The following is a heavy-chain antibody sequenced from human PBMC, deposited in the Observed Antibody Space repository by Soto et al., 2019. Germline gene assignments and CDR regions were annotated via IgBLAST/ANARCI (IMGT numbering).Heavy chain of an antibody. CDR1: GYMFTSYG. V-gene: IGHV1-18*01. Sequence: QVQLVQSGAEVKKPGASIKVSCKASGYMFTSYGINWVRQAPGQGPEWMGWISTYNGNTNYAQQHQGRVTMTTDTSTGTAYMELKTLRSDDTAVYYWARDLGIAVAGLFQDWGQGTLVIVSS. D-gene: IGHD6-19*01. CDR3: ARDLGIAVAGLFQD. J-gene: IGHJ1*01. CDR2: ISTYNGNT.